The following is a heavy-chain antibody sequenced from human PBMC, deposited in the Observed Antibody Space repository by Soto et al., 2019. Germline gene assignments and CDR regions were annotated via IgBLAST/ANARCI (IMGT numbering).Heavy chain of an antibody. V-gene: IGHV4-39*07. J-gene: IGHJ3*02. Sequence: SETLSLTCTVSGGSISSSSYYWGWIRQPPGKGLEWIGSIYYSGSTYYNPSLKSRVTISVDTSKNQFSLKLSSVTAADTAVYYCARDLEGGTGVGAFDIWGQGTMVTVSS. D-gene: IGHD7-27*01. CDR1: GGSISSSSYY. CDR2: IYYSGST. CDR3: ARDLEGGTGVGAFDI.